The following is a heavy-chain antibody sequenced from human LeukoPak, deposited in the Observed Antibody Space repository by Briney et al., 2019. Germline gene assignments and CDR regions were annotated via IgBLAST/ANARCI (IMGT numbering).Heavy chain of an antibody. D-gene: IGHD6-6*01. Sequence: SETLSLTCTVSGGSISSSSYYWGWIRQPPGKGLEWIGSIYYSGSTYYNPSLKSRVTISVDTSKNQFSLKLSSVTAADTAVYYCATGYYSSSAVAANFDYWGQGILVTVSS. CDR3: ATGYYSSSAVAANFDY. CDR1: GGSISSSSYY. CDR2: IYYSGST. J-gene: IGHJ4*02. V-gene: IGHV4-39*01.